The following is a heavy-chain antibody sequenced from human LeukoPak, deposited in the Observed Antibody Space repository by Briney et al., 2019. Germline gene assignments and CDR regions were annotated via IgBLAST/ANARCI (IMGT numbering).Heavy chain of an antibody. Sequence: GASVKVSCKASGYTFTGYYMHWVRQAPGQGLEWMGWISAYNGNTNYAQKLQGRVTMTTDTSTSTAYMELRSLRSDDTAVYYCARGSRGPVLRPDTVYGYWGQGTLVTVSS. D-gene: IGHD2-8*01. CDR2: ISAYNGNT. CDR3: ARGSRGPVLRPDTVYGY. J-gene: IGHJ4*02. CDR1: GYTFTGYY. V-gene: IGHV1-18*04.